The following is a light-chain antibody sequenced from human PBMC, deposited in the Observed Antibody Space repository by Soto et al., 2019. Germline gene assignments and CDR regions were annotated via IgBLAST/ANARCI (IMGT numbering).Light chain of an antibody. CDR3: SSYTSSSSTLV. Sequence: QSALTQPASVSGSPGQSITISCTGTSSDVGGYNYVSWYQQYPGKAPKLMIYEVSSRPSGVSNRVSGSKSGNTASLTISGLQAEDEAYYYCSSYTSSSSTLVFGGGTKLTVL. V-gene: IGLV2-14*01. CDR1: SSDVGGYNY. J-gene: IGLJ3*02. CDR2: EVS.